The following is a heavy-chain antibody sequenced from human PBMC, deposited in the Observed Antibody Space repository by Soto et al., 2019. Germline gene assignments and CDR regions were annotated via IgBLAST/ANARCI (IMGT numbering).Heavy chain of an antibody. CDR2: ISSSSSTI. V-gene: IGHV3-48*01. CDR1: GFTFSSYS. CDR3: AREGDSNGWYNWFDT. Sequence: EVQLVESGGGLVQPGGSLRLSCAASGFTFSSYSMNWVRQAPGKGLEWVSYISSSSSTIYYADSVKGRFTISRDNAKNSLYLQMNRLRAEDTAVYYCAREGDSNGWYNWFDTWGQGTLVTVSS. J-gene: IGHJ5*02. D-gene: IGHD3-22*01.